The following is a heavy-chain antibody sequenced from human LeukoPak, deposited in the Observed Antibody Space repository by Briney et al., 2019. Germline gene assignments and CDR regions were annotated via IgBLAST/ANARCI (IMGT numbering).Heavy chain of an antibody. CDR3: AGEDSSGVNWFDP. CDR2: IIPIFGTA. Sequence: GASVKVSCKASGGTFISCAISWVRQAPGQGLEWMGGIIPIFGTANYAQKFQGRVTITADESTSTAYMELSSLRSEDTAVYYCAGEDSSGVNWFDPWGQGTLVTVSS. V-gene: IGHV1-69*13. D-gene: IGHD3-22*01. J-gene: IGHJ5*02. CDR1: GGTFISCA.